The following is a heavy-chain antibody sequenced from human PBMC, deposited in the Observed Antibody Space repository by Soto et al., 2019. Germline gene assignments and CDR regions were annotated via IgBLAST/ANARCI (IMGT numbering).Heavy chain of an antibody. CDR2: IYYSGST. V-gene: IGHV4-39*02. Sequence: PSETLSLTCTVSGGSISSSSYYWGWIRQPPGKGLEWIGSIYYSGSTYYNPSLKSRITINPDTSKNPFSLQLNSVTPEDTAVYYCAGDWPSFSQQLDLYYYYGMDVWSQGTTVTVSS. CDR1: GGSISSSSYY. CDR3: AGDWPSFSQQLDLYYYYGMDV. J-gene: IGHJ6*02. D-gene: IGHD6-13*01.